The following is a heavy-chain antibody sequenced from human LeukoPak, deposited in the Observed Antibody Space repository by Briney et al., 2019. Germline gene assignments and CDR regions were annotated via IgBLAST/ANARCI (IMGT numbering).Heavy chain of an antibody. J-gene: IGHJ6*03. D-gene: IGHD3-10*01. CDR2: IYTSGST. CDR1: GGSISSGSYY. CDR3: ARESRGGYGYYYYMDV. Sequence: SETLSLTCTVSGGSISSGSYYWSWIRQPAGKGLEWIGRIYTSGSTNYNPSLKSRVTISVDTSKNQFSLKLSSVTDADTAVYYCARESRGGYGYYYYMDVWGKGTTVTVSS. V-gene: IGHV4-61*02.